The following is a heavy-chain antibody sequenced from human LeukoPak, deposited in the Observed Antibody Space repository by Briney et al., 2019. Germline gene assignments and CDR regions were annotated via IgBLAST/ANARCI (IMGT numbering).Heavy chain of an antibody. CDR2: IYPADSTA. CDR1: GYSFTTYW. CDR3: ARSRFNCLLSTDYYFDY. V-gene: IGHV5-51*01. Sequence: GESLKISCKASGYSFTTYWIGWVRQVPGKGLEWVGIIYPADSTAKYSPSFQGQVTISVDKSISTAYLQWSSLKASDTAIYYCARSRFNCLLSTDYYFDYWGQGPLVTVSS. J-gene: IGHJ4*02. D-gene: IGHD3-9*01.